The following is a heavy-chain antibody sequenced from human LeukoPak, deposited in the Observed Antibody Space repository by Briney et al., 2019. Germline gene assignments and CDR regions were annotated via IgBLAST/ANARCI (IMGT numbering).Heavy chain of an antibody. CDR2: ISAYNGNT. D-gene: IGHD1-14*01. J-gene: IGHJ2*01. Sequence: ASVKVPCKASGYTFTSYGISWVRQAPGQGLEWMGWISAYNGNTNYAQKLQGRVTMTTDTSTSTAYMELRSLRSDDTAVYYCARDRNRYWYFDLWGRGTLVTVSS. V-gene: IGHV1-18*01. CDR3: ARDRNRYWYFDL. CDR1: GYTFTSYG.